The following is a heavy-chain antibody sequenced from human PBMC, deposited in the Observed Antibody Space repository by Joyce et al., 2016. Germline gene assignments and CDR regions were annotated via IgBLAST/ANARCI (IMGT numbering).Heavy chain of an antibody. CDR1: GSIFTTYG. CDR2: ISANHGNT. Sequence: QVQLVQSGSEVKKPGASVEVSCKASGSIFTTYGISWVRQAPGQGFEWMGWISANHGNTKYAQKFQGRVTMTIATSTSTAYMELESLRSDDTAVYYCARDIHYYNSSGYYWGAFDIWGQGTMVSVSS. D-gene: IGHD3-22*01. V-gene: IGHV1-18*01. CDR3: ARDIHYYNSSGYYWGAFDI. J-gene: IGHJ3*02.